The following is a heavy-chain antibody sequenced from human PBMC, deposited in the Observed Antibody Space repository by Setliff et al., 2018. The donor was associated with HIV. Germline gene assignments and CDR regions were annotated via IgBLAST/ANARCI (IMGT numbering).Heavy chain of an antibody. Sequence: RASVKVSCKASGYTFTSYGISWVRQAPGQGLEWMGWISAYNGNTNYAQKLQGRVTMTTDTSTSTAYMELRSLRSDDTAVYYCAREIGVYDSSGYYYVPDAFDIWGQGAMVTVSS. J-gene: IGHJ3*02. CDR1: GYTFTSYG. D-gene: IGHD3-22*01. V-gene: IGHV1-18*01. CDR3: AREIGVYDSSGYYYVPDAFDI. CDR2: ISAYNGNT.